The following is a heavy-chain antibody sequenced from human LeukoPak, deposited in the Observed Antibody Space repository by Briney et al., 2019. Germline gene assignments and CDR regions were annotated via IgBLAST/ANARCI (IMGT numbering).Heavy chain of an antibody. J-gene: IGHJ4*02. CDR2: INAGNGNT. CDR3: ARVRTVVMDY. D-gene: IGHD4-23*01. V-gene: IGHV1-3*01. Sequence: ASVKVSCKASGYIFTNYGMHWVRQAPGQRLEWMGWINAGNGNTKYSQKFQGRVTITRDTSASTAYMELSSLRSEDTAVYYCARVRTVVMDYWGQGTLVTVSS. CDR1: GYIFTNYG.